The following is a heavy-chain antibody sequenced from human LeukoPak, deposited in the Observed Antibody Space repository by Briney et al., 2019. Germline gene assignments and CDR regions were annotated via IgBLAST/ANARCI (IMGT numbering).Heavy chain of an antibody. J-gene: IGHJ4*02. Sequence: GESLRLSCTASGSTFSTYPMTWFRQAPGQGLEWVSAISGNSVTIYYADSVKGRFTISRDNSKNTLYLQMYSLRAEDTAVYYCAKILSGTYSFDLWGQGTLVTVSS. CDR2: ISGNSVTI. CDR3: AKILSGTYSFDL. V-gene: IGHV3-23*01. D-gene: IGHD1-26*01. CDR1: GSTFSTYP.